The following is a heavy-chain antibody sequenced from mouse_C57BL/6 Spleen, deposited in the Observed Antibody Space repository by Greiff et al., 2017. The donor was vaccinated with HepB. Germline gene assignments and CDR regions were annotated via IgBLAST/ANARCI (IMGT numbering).Heavy chain of an antibody. CDR1: GFTFSSYA. D-gene: IGHD3-2*02. CDR3: ARRAAKATGFAY. V-gene: IGHV5-4*03. CDR2: ISDGGSYT. J-gene: IGHJ3*01. Sequence: DVKLVESGGGLVKPGGSLKLSCAASGFTFSSYAMSWVRQTPEKRLEWVATISDGGSYTYYPDNVKGRFTISSDNAKNNLYLQMSDLKSEDTAMYYGARRAAKATGFAYWGQGTLVTVSA.